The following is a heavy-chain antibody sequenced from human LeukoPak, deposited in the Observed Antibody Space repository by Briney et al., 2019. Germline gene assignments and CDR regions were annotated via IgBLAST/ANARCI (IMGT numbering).Heavy chain of an antibody. CDR1: GFTVSGSY. CDR3: ARDACSGTGCYDY. J-gene: IGHJ4*02. V-gene: IGHV3-53*01. CDR2: IHSDDTT. D-gene: IGHD2-15*01. Sequence: PGGSLRLSCATSGFTVSGSYMNWFRRAPGKGLEWVSVIHSDDTTYYADSVKGRFTISRDNIENTLLLQMNRLGVEDTAVYYCARDACSGTGCYDYWGQGTLVTVSS.